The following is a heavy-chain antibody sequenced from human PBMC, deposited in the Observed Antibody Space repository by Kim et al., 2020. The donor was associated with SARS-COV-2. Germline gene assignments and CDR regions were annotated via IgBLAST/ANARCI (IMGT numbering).Heavy chain of an antibody. CDR1: GGSINNSAYY. J-gene: IGHJ4*02. V-gene: IGHV4-39*01. CDR2: VSHIGGT. Sequence: SETLSLTCSVSGGSINNSAYYWAWIRQPPGKGLEWLGTVSHIGGTYYNTSLTSRLTISVDTSKHQFSLKLGSVTAADTAVYFCARNDHRSGTFFDFWGQG. CDR3: ARNDHRSGTFFDF. D-gene: IGHD1-1*01.